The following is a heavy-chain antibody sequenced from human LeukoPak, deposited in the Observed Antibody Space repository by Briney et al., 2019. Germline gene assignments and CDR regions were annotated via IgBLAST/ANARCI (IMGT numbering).Heavy chain of an antibody. D-gene: IGHD5-24*01. Sequence: GGFLRLSCAASGFNFGGHWMNWVRQAPGKGLEWVANIKEDGSLTFYVDSVRGRFSISRDNTKNSLYLQMNSLRVEDTAVYFCVRDGYNQNRFDYWGQGTLITVSS. CDR3: VRDGYNQNRFDY. CDR1: GFNFGGHW. CDR2: IKEDGSLT. J-gene: IGHJ4*02. V-gene: IGHV3-7*03.